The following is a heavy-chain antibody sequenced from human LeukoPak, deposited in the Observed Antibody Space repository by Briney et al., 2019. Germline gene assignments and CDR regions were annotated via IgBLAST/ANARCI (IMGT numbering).Heavy chain of an antibody. J-gene: IGHJ3*02. CDR1: GYTFTSYW. V-gene: IGHV5-51*01. Sequence: HGESLRISCKGSGYTFTSYWIGWVRQMPGKGLEWRGIIYPGDSDTRYSPSFQGQVTISADKSISTAYLQWSSLKASDTAMYYCARLDLDAFDIWGQGTTVTVSS. CDR2: IYPGDSDT. CDR3: ARLDLDAFDI.